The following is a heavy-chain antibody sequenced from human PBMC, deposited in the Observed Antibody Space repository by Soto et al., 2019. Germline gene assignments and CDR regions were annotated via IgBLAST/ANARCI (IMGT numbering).Heavy chain of an antibody. V-gene: IGHV4-59*01. CDR2: IYYSGST. J-gene: IGHJ3*02. Sequence: PSETLSLTCTVSGGSISSYYWSWIRQPPGKGLEWIGYIYYSGSTNYNPSLKSRVTISVDTSKNQFSLKLSSVTAADTAVYYCARVRRLHFVDAFDIWGQGTMVTVSS. CDR1: GGSISSYY. CDR3: ARVRRLHFVDAFDI. D-gene: IGHD4-4*01.